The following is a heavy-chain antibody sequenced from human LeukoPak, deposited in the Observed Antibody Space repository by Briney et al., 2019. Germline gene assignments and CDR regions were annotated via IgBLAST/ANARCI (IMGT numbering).Heavy chain of an antibody. J-gene: IGHJ4*02. CDR1: GLTFETYG. CDR3: AYLGLSSDWNDVPGPQIDY. Sequence: EGSLRLSCTVSGLTFETYGMSGVRQAPGKGLGRVSAISASGSNTHYADSVKGRVIIPSDNSKNRMYLEMNSLRAEDTAVYYCAYLGLSSDWNDVPGPQIDYWGQGTLVSVSS. V-gene: IGHV3-23*01. D-gene: IGHD1-1*01. CDR2: ISASGSNT.